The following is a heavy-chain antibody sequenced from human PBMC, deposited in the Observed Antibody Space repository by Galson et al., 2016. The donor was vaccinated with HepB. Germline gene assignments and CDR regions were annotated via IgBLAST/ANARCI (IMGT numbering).Heavy chain of an antibody. D-gene: IGHD3-22*01. Sequence: TRYSPSFQGQVTISADKSISTAYLQWSSLRASDTAMYYCARYYYDSSGYYDFDYWGQGTLITVSS. CDR3: ARYYYDSSGYYDFDY. CDR2: T. J-gene: IGHJ4*02. V-gene: IGHV5-51*01.